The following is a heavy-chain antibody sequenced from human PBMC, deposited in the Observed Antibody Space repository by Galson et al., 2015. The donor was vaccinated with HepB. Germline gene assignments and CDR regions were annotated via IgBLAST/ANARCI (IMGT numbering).Heavy chain of an antibody. CDR3: TRVSRNMYFASSGIFDI. D-gene: IGHD3-22*01. J-gene: IGHJ4*02. CDR2: IRSKPYGGTT. Sequence: SLRLSCAASGFTFGDYALTWFRQAPGKGLEWVSLIRSKPYGGTTEYAASVKGRFTISRDDSKSIAFLQMNSLRTEDTAVYYCTRVSRNMYFASSGIFDIWGQGTLGTVSS. V-gene: IGHV3-49*03. CDR1: GFTFGDYA.